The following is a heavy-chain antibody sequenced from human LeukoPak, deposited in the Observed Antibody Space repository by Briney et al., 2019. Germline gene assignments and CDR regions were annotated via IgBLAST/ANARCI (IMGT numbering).Heavy chain of an antibody. J-gene: IGHJ3*02. CDR3: ARDRHDAFDI. V-gene: IGHV3-21*01. CDR2: ISSSSRYI. Sequence: PGGSLRLSCAASGLTFSSYSMNWVRQAPGKGLEWVSSISSSSRYIYYADSVKGRFTISRDNAKNSLYLQMNSLRAEDTAVYYCARDRHDAFDIWGRGTMVTVSS. CDR1: GLTFSSYS.